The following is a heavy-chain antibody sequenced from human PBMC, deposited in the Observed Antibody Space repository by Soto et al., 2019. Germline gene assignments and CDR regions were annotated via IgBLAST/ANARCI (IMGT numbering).Heavy chain of an antibody. Sequence: ASVKVSCKASGYTFTGYYMHWVRQAPGQGLEWMGWINPNSGGTNYAQKFQGWVTMTRDTSISTAYMELSRLRSDDTAVYYCARVRGAVAGKDYGMDVWGQGTTVTVSS. CDR1: GYTFTGYY. D-gene: IGHD6-19*01. J-gene: IGHJ6*02. V-gene: IGHV1-2*04. CDR3: ARVRGAVAGKDYGMDV. CDR2: INPNSGGT.